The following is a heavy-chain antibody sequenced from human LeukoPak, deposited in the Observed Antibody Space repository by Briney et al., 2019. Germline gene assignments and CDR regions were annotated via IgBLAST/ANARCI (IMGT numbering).Heavy chain of an antibody. V-gene: IGHV3-23*01. J-gene: IGHJ4*02. CDR1: GFTFSSYA. CDR3: AKDSPIAVADDY. CDR2: ISGGGGST. Sequence: AGGSLRLSCAASGFTFSSYAMSWVRQAPGKGLEWVSAISGGGGSTYYADSVKGRSTISRDNSKNTLYLQMNSLRAEDTAVYYCAKDSPIAVADDYWGQGTLVTVSS. D-gene: IGHD6-19*01.